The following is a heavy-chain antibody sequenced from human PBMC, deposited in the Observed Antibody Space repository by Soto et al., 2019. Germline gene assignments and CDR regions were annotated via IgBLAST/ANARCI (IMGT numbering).Heavy chain of an antibody. D-gene: IGHD3-9*01. V-gene: IGHV1-69*01. J-gene: IGHJ4*02. CDR3: VNYETLTGYPS. Sequence: QVQLVQSGAEVKKPGSSLKVSCTASGGTFSSNVISWVRQAPGQGLEWMGGIIPVFGTTDHAQKFQGRVTITADESTSTAYMELSGLRSDDSAFYYCVNYETLTGYPSWGQGTLVTVSS. CDR2: IIPVFGTT. CDR1: GGTFSSNV.